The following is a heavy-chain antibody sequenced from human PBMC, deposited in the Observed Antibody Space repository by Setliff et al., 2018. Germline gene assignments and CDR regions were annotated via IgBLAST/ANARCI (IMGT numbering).Heavy chain of an antibody. CDR1: GFTFSDYY. J-gene: IGHJ4*02. Sequence: GGSLRLSCAGSGFTFSDYYMSWIRQAPGKGLEWVSYISSSGSTIYYADSVKGRFTISRDNAKNTLFLQMNSLRADDTAVYYCVNTLIRGACDYWGQGTLVTVSS. D-gene: IGHD3-10*01. CDR3: VNTLIRGACDY. V-gene: IGHV3-11*04. CDR2: ISSSGSTI.